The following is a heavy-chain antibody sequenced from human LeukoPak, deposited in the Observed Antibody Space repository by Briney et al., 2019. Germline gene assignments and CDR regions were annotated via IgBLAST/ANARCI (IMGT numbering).Heavy chain of an antibody. J-gene: IGHJ6*02. CDR2: IKQDGSQK. V-gene: IGHV3-7*01. D-gene: IGHD3-10*01. CDR1: GFTFKSYW. Sequence: GSLPLSCSASGFTFKSYWMTWVRQAPGKGLEWVANIKQDGSQKYYVDSVKGRFTISRDNAKNSLFLQMNSLRAEDTAVYFCARFYGSGTYYYYGMDVWGQGTTVTVSS. CDR3: ARFYGSGTYYYYGMDV.